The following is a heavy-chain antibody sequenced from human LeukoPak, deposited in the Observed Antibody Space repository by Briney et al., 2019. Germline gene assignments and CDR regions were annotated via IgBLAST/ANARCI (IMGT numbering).Heavy chain of an antibody. CDR2: IHYTGAT. J-gene: IGHJ2*01. CDR3: ARGVLGPYYFDL. V-gene: IGHV4-34*01. Sequence: SESLSLTCAVVGGTFRGYYWSWIRQPPGKGLEWIGEIHYTGATNYKPSLKSRVTISGDPSKTQVSLRLYSVTAADTAVYYCARGVLGPYYFDLWGRGTLVTVSS. CDR1: GGTFRGYY. D-gene: IGHD7-27*01.